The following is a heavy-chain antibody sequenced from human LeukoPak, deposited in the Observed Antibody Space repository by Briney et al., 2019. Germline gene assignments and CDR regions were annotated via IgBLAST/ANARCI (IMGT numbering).Heavy chain of an antibody. J-gene: IGHJ5*02. CDR2: IYYSGNT. V-gene: IGHV4-59*12. CDR1: GGFISGYY. Sequence: SETLSLTCTVSGGFISGYYWSWIRQPPGKGLEWIGYIYYSGNTNYNPSLKSRVTISVDRSKNQFSLKLSSVTAADTAVYYCARGRYCSGGSCYRRGLNWFDPWGQGTLVTVSS. CDR3: ARGRYCSGGSCYRRGLNWFDP. D-gene: IGHD2-15*01.